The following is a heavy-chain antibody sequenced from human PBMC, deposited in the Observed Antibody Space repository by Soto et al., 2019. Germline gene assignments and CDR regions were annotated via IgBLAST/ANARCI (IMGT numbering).Heavy chain of an antibody. J-gene: IGHJ6*02. D-gene: IGHD3-16*01. CDR2: IYYSGST. V-gene: IGHV4-30-4*01. CDR1: GGSISSGDYY. CDR3: ARVGDYYYGMDV. Sequence: TLSLTCTVSGGSISSGDYYWSWIRQPPGKGLEWIGYIYYSGSTYYNPSLKSRVTISVDASKNQFSLKLSSVTAADTAVYYCARVGDYYYGMDVWGQGTTVTVSS.